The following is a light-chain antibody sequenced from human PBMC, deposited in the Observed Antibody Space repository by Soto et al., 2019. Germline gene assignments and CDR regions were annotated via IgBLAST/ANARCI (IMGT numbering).Light chain of an antibody. V-gene: IGLV4-69*01. CDR2: LNSDGSH. CDR3: QTWGTGIVV. CDR1: SGHSSYA. J-gene: IGLJ2*01. Sequence: QSVLTQSPSASASLGASVKLTCTLSSGHSSYAIAWHQQQPEKGPRYLMKLNSDGSHSKGDGIPDRFSGSSSGAERYLTISGLQSEDEADYYCQTWGTGIVVFGGGTQLTVL.